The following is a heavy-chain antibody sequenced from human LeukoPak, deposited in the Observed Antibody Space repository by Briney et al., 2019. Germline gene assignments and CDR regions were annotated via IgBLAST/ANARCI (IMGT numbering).Heavy chain of an antibody. D-gene: IGHD3-10*01. V-gene: IGHV1-46*03. CDR3: ATLWFGDPTFYYMDV. CDR1: GHTFTSYY. J-gene: IGHJ6*03. Sequence: ASVKVSCKASGHTFTSYYMHWVRQAPGQGLEWMGIINPSGGSTSYAQKFQGRVTMTRDTSTSTVYMELSSLRSEDTAVYYCATLWFGDPTFYYMDVWGKGTTVTVSS. CDR2: INPSGGST.